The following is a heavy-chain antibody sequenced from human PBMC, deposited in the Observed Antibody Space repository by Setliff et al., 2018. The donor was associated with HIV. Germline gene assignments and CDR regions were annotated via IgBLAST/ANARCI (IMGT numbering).Heavy chain of an antibody. CDR3: ARGWGHDGFDF. CDR2: ISTSGIT. J-gene: IGHJ3*01. D-gene: IGHD7-27*01. Sequence: SETLSLTCTVSGGSISRGSYSWSWIRQPAGKGLEWIGHISTSGITNYNPSLKSRVTMSVDTSKNHFSLKLTSLTAADTAVYYCARGWGHDGFDFWGQGTMVTVSS. CDR1: GGSISRGSYS. V-gene: IGHV4-61*09.